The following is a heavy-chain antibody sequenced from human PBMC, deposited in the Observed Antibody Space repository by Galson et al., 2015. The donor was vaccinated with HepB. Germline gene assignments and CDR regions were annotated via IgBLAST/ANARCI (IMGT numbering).Heavy chain of an antibody. CDR3: ARFLRSAFTFDF. CDR1: GFTFSDFY. V-gene: IGHV3-11*06. CDR2: VHSSSLYS. Sequence: SLRLSCAGSGFTFSDFYMNWIRQAPGKGLEWVSYVHSSSLYSNYGDSVKGRFTISRDNSRNTLYLQMDSLRIEDTAAYYCARFLRSAFTFDFWGHGTLVTVSS. J-gene: IGHJ4*01. D-gene: IGHD3-3*01.